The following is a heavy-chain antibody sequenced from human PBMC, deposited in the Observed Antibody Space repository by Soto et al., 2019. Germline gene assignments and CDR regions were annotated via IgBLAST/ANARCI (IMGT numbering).Heavy chain of an antibody. D-gene: IGHD3-22*01. CDR2: INPSGDSR. Sequence: EASVKVSCKASGFSFSDYFMHWVRQAPGQGLEWMGIINPSGDSRNYAQKFQGRVTITRDTSTSTVYMDLSSLRYEDTAVYYCARGPYDSSGYYYTGAFFDYWGQGTRVTVSS. V-gene: IGHV1-46*01. J-gene: IGHJ4*02. CDR3: ARGPYDSSGYYYTGAFFDY. CDR1: GFSFSDYF.